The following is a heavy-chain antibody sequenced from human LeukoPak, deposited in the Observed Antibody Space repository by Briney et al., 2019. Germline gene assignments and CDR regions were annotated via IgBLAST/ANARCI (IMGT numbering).Heavy chain of an antibody. CDR2: INHSGST. CDR3: ARDVYYYGSGSYSVYYFDY. Sequence: PSETLSLTCAVYGGSFSGYYWSWIRQPPGKGLEWIGEINHSGSTNYNPSLKSRVTISVDTSKNQFSLKLSSVTAADTAVYYCARDVYYYGSGSYSVYYFDYWGQGTLVTVSS. CDR1: GGSFSGYY. J-gene: IGHJ4*02. D-gene: IGHD3-10*01. V-gene: IGHV4-34*01.